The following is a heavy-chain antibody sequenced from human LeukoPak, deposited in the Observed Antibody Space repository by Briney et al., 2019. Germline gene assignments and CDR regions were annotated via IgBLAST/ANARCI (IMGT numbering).Heavy chain of an antibody. D-gene: IGHD6-19*01. CDR3: AKDQGYSSAWYSRDGFDM. CDR2: ISGSGGTT. V-gene: IGHV3-23*01. J-gene: IGHJ3*02. Sequence: PGGSLRLSCAASGFTFNNYAMSWVRQAPGKGLEWVSLISGSGGTTHSADSVKGRFTISRDNSRKMLYLQMSSLRAEDTAVYYCAKDQGYSSAWYSRDGFDMWGQGTMVTVSS. CDR1: GFTFNNYA.